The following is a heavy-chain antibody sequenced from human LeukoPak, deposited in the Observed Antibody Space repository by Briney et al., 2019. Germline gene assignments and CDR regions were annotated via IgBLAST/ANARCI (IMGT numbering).Heavy chain of an antibody. CDR3: ARESVGATGSFDY. J-gene: IGHJ4*02. Sequence: GGSLRLSCAASGFTFSSYGMHWVRQAPGKGLEWVAVIWYDGSNKYYADSVKGRFTISRDNSKNTLYLQMNSLRAEDTAVYYCARESVGATGSFDYWGQGTLVTVSS. V-gene: IGHV3-33*01. D-gene: IGHD1-26*01. CDR1: GFTFSSYG. CDR2: IWYDGSNK.